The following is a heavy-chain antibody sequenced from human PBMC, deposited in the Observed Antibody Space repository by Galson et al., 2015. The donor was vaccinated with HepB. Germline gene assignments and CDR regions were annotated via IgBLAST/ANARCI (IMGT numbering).Heavy chain of an antibody. J-gene: IGHJ4*02. CDR3: ARAQILTGYWAGDY. Sequence: SLRLSCAASGFTFSSYGMHWVHQAPGKGLEWVAVIWYDGSNKYYADSVKGRFTISRDNSKNTLYLQMNSLRAEDTAVYYCARAQILTGYWAGDYWGQGTLVTVSS. CDR2: IWYDGSNK. CDR1: GFTFSSYG. D-gene: IGHD3-9*01. V-gene: IGHV3-33*01.